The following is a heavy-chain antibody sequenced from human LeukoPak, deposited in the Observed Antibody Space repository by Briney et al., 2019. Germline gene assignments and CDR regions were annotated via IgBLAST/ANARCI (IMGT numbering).Heavy chain of an antibody. CDR1: GFAFSSYS. CDR2: ISYDGHNK. D-gene: IGHD3-10*01. J-gene: IGHJ4*02. V-gene: IGHV3-30-3*01. Sequence: GGSLRLSCAASGFAFSSYSMHWVRQAPGKGLEWVAVISYDGHNKEYADSVKGRFTISRDNSKKTLYLQMNTLRGEDTAVYYCARDTGQADYWGQGTLVTVSS. CDR3: ARDTGQADY.